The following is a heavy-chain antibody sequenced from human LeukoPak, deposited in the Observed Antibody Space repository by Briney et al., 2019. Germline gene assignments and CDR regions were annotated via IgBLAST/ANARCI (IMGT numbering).Heavy chain of an antibody. CDR1: GGSISSGTYY. V-gene: IGHV4-39*02. CDR3: ARLDSGDYFFDY. J-gene: IGHJ4*02. Sequence: PSETLSLTCTVSGGSISSGTYYWGWIRQPPGQGLEWLGTVFYGGTPYYNPSLKSRVTISVDTSKNPFSLGLSSVTAADTAVYYCARLDSGDYFFDYWGQGSLVTVSS. CDR2: VFYGGTP. D-gene: IGHD4-17*01.